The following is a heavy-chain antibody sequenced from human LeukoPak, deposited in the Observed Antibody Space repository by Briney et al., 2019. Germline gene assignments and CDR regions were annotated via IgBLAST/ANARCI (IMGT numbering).Heavy chain of an antibody. CDR2: ISGSGGNT. Sequence: GGSLRLSCAASGFTFSSNAMSWVRQAPGKGLEWVSAISGSGGNTYYADSVKGRLTIPRHNSKNTLYLQMHSLRAEDTAVYYCAKDNRTAAVFDYWGQGTLVTVSS. D-gene: IGHD6-13*01. V-gene: IGHV3-23*01. J-gene: IGHJ4*02. CDR1: GFTFSSNA. CDR3: AKDNRTAAVFDY.